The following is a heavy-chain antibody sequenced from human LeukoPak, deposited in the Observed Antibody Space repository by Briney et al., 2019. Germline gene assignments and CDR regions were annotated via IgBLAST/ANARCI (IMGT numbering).Heavy chain of an antibody. CDR2: ISAYNGNT. D-gene: IGHD3-16*02. J-gene: IGHJ4*02. V-gene: IGHV1-18*01. CDR3: ARDEGWGSYRPDYFDY. CDR1: GYTFTIYG. Sequence: ASVTVSCKASGYTFTIYGISWVRQAPGQGLEWMGWISAYNGNTNYAQKLQGRVTMTTDTSTSTAYMELRSLRSDDTAVYYCARDEGWGSYRPDYFDYWGQGTLVTVSS.